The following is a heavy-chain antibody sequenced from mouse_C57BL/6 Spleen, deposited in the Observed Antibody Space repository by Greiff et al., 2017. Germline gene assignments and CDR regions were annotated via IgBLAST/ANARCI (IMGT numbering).Heavy chain of an antibody. CDR3: ARQGLDRYIDV. CDR2: IYPGDGDT. CDR1: GYAFSSSW. D-gene: IGHD3-1*01. Sequence: QVQLKESGPELVKPGASVKISCKASGYAFSSSWMNWVKQRPGKGLEWIGRIYPGDGDTNYNGKFKGKATLTADKSSSTAYMQLSSLTSEDSAVYVCARQGLDRYIDVWGTGTTVTVSS. J-gene: IGHJ1*03. V-gene: IGHV1-82*01.